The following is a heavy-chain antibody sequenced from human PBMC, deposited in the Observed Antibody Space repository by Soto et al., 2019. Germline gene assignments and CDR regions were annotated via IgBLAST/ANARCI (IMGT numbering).Heavy chain of an antibody. J-gene: IGHJ6*02. CDR2: INHSGST. V-gene: IGHV4-34*01. D-gene: IGHD3-9*01. Sequence: PSETLSLTCAVYGGSFSGYYWSWIRQPPGKGLEWIGEINHSGSTNYNPSLKSRVTISVDTSKNQFSLKLSSVTAADTAVYYCARGEPVLRYFDWLPQYYYYGMDVWGQGTTVTVS. CDR3: ARGEPVLRYFDWLPQYYYYGMDV. CDR1: GGSFSGYY.